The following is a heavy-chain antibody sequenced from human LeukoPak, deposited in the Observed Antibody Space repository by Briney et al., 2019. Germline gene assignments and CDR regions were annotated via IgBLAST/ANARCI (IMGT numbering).Heavy chain of an antibody. J-gene: IGHJ4*02. CDR2: IYYSGST. Sequence: SETLSLTCTVSGGSISSYYWSWIRQPPGKGLEWIGYIYYSGSTNYNPSLKSRVTISVDTSKNQFSLKLSSVTAADTAVYYCARGGSGRYPSDYWGQGALVTVSS. CDR1: GGSISSYY. CDR3: ARGGSGRYPSDY. D-gene: IGHD6-19*01. V-gene: IGHV4-59*01.